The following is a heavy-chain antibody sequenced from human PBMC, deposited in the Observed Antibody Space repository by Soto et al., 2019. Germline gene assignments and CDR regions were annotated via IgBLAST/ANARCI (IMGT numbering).Heavy chain of an antibody. D-gene: IGHD7-27*01. J-gene: IGHJ6*03. Sequence: GASVKVSCKASGYTFNSYGITWVRQAPGQGLEWMGWISAYNVNTNYAQKLQGRVTVTTDTSTSTAYMELRSLRSDDTAVYYCARVGNSYYYYMDISGKGTPVTVSS. CDR3: ARVGNSYYYYMDI. CDR2: ISAYNVNT. V-gene: IGHV1-18*01. CDR1: GYTFNSYG.